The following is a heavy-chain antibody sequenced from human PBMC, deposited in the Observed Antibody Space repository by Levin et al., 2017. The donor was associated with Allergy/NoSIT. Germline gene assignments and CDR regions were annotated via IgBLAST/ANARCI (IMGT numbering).Heavy chain of an antibody. CDR2: IIPIFGTA. V-gene: IGHV1-69*01. Sequence: KISCKASGGTFSSYAISWVRQAPGQGLEWMGGIIPIFGTANYAQKFQGRVTITADESTSTAYMELSSLRSEDTAVYYCARTGGSGSYELSWGQGTLVTVSS. CDR3: ARTGGSGSYELS. CDR1: GGTFSSYA. D-gene: IGHD3-10*01. J-gene: IGHJ4*02.